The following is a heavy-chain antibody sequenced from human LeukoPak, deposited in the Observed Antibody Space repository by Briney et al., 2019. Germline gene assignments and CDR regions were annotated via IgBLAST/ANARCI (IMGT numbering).Heavy chain of an antibody. Sequence: SETLSLTCTVSGGSISGYYWSWFRQPAGKGLEWIGRVYTSGTTNYNPSLKSRVTMSIDTSKNRFSLKLTSVTAADTAVYYCARGFGHPWGQGTLVTVSS. CDR1: GGSISGYY. V-gene: IGHV4-4*07. D-gene: IGHD3-10*01. CDR2: VYTSGTT. J-gene: IGHJ5*02. CDR3: ARGFGHP.